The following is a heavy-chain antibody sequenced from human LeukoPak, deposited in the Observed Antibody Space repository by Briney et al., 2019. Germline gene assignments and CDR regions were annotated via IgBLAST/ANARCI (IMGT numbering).Heavy chain of an antibody. CDR2: IYHSGNT. CDR1: GYSISSGYY. D-gene: IGHD1-26*01. J-gene: IGHJ4*02. V-gene: IGHV4-38-2*01. CDR3: ARRQVGLLDS. Sequence: SETLSLTCAVSGYSISSGYYWGWIRQPPGKGLEWIGSIYHSGNTNYNPSLKSRVTITVDTSKKQFSLKLASVTAADTAVYYCARRQVGLLDSWGQGTLVTVSS.